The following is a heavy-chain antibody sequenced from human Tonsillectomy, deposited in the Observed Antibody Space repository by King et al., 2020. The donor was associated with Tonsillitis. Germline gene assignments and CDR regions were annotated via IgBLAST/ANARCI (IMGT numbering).Heavy chain of an antibody. CDR1: GFTFDDYA. CDR3: AKDMKGAAVYLDS. CDR2: ISWDGDNT. V-gene: IGHV3-43D*03. D-gene: IGHD6-13*01. J-gene: IGHJ4*02. Sequence: VQLVESGGVAVQPGGSLRLSCAASGFTFDDYAMHWVRQAPGKGLEWVSLISWDGDNTYYADSVKGRFTISRDNSKNSLYLQMNSLRAEDTALYYCAKDMKGAAVYLDSWGQGTQVTVSS.